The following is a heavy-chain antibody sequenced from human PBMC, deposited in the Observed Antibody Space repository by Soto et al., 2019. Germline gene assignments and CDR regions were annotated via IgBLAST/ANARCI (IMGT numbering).Heavy chain of an antibody. CDR3: ARMNYYDTSGYPFDY. V-gene: IGHV4-59*01. Sequence: SETLSLTCTVPGGSIRSYYWSWIRQPPGKGLEWIGYIYFRGTTNYNPSLKSRVTMSADTSKNQFSLKLNSVTAADTAVYYCARMNYYDTSGYPFDYWGQGMMVTVS. CDR2: IYFRGTT. D-gene: IGHD3-22*01. J-gene: IGHJ4*02. CDR1: GGSIRSYY.